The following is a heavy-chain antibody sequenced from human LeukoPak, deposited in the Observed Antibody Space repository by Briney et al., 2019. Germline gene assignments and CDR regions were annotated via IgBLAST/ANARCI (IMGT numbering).Heavy chain of an antibody. V-gene: IGHV4-30-2*01. Sequence: SETLSLTCTVSGGSISSGGYYWSWIRQPPGKGLEWIGYIYHSGSTYYNPSLKSRVTISVDRSKNQFSLKLSSVTAADTAVYYCARGAGWLIDYWGQGILVTVSS. CDR1: GGSISSGGYY. J-gene: IGHJ4*02. CDR2: IYHSGST. D-gene: IGHD3-16*01. CDR3: ARGAGWLIDY.